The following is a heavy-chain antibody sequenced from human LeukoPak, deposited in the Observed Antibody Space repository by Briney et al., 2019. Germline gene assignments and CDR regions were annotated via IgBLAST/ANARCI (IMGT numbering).Heavy chain of an antibody. CDR2: IYYSGST. J-gene: IGHJ5*02. Sequence: SETLSLTCTVSGSSISSYYWSWIRQPPGKGLEWIGYIYYSGSTNYHTSLRSRVTISLDTSKNQFSLKLGSVTAADTAMYYCARLQPPLYEAWFDPWGQGTLVTVSS. CDR1: GSSISSYY. D-gene: IGHD3-3*01. CDR3: ARLQPPLYEAWFDP. V-gene: IGHV4-59*08.